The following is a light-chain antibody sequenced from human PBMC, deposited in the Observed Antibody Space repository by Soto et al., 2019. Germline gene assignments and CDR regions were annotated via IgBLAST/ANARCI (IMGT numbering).Light chain of an antibody. CDR3: CSYTGNTTPL. V-gene: IGLV2-14*01. CDR2: EVS. Sequence: QSALTQPASVSGSPGQSITISCTGSSSDVGGYHYVSWYQQYPGKAPKLVISEVSNRPSGVSHRFSGSKSGNTASLTISGLQAEDEDDYYCCSYTGNTTPLFGGGTKLTVL. J-gene: IGLJ2*01. CDR1: SSDVGGYHY.